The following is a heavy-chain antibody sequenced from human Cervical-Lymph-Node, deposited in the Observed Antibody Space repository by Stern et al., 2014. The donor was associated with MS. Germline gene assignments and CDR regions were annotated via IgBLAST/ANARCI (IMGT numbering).Heavy chain of an antibody. CDR1: GGAISSADYY. J-gene: IGHJ6*02. CDR3: AKWDKKYYESRDYYYYDMDV. V-gene: IGHV4-31*03. Sequence: VQLEESGPGLVKPSQTLSLTCTISGGAISSADYYWTWIRQHPGKGLEWIGYIYYSGISYYNPVLMSRLTMSVDKSKNQFSWKLSSVTAADTAVYYCAKWDKKYYESRDYYYYDMDVWGQGTTFTVSS. D-gene: IGHD3-22*01. CDR2: IYYSGIS.